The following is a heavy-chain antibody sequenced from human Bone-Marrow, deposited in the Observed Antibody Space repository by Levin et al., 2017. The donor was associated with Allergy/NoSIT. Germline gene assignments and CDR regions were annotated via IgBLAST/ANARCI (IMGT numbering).Heavy chain of an antibody. CDR3: ARGGSGWYAGY. CDR2: TYYSGST. D-gene: IGHD6-19*01. V-gene: IGHV4-59*01. Sequence: SQTLSLPCTVSGGSISSYYWSWLRQPPGKGLEWIGYTYYSGSTNYSPSLKSRVTMWVDKSKNQVSLRLTSVTAADTAVYYCARGGSGWYAGYWGQGTLVTVSS. J-gene: IGHJ4*02. CDR1: GGSISSYY.